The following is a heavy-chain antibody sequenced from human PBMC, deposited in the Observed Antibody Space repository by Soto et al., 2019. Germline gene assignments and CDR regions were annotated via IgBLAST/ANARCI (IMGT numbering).Heavy chain of an antibody. CDR1: GGSISSGGYY. V-gene: IGHV4-61*08. J-gene: IGHJ4*02. CDR2: IYYSGSP. CDR3: ARIPGSDYSDPHDF. D-gene: IGHD4-17*01. Sequence: ETLSLTCTVSGGSISSGGYYWSWIRQPPGKGLEWIGYIYYSGSPNYNTSLKSRVTISIDTSKNQFSLNLRSVTAADTAVYYCARIPGSDYSDPHDFWGQGTLVTVSS.